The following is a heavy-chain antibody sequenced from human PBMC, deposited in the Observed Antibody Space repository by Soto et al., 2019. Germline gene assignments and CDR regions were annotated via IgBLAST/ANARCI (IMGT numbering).Heavy chain of an antibody. CDR3: ARALGIAVAGNPYDY. V-gene: IGHV1-69*02. Sequence: QVQLVQSGAEVKKPGSSVKVSCKASGGTFSSYTISWVRQAPGQGLEWMGRIIPILGIANYAQKFQGRVTSTADQSTSTAYMELSSLRSEDTAEYYCARALGIAVAGNPYDYWGQGTLVTVSS. J-gene: IGHJ4*02. CDR2: IIPILGIA. CDR1: GGTFSSYT. D-gene: IGHD6-19*01.